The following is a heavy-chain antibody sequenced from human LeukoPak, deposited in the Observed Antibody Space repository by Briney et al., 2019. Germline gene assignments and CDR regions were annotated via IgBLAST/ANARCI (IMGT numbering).Heavy chain of an antibody. CDR3: ARARYDILTGTSDAFDI. Sequence: SSETLSLTCTVSGGSISSYYWSWIRQPPGKGLEWIGYIYYSGSTNYNPSLKSRVTISVDTSKNQFSLKLSSVTAADTAVYYCARARYDILTGTSDAFDIWGQGTMVTVSS. CDR2: IYYSGST. J-gene: IGHJ3*02. V-gene: IGHV4-59*01. CDR1: GGSISSYY. D-gene: IGHD3-9*01.